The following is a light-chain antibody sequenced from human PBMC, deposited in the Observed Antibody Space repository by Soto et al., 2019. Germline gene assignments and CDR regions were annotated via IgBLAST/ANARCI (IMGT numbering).Light chain of an antibody. CDR3: QQYDNLPSIT. Sequence: DIQMTQSPSSLSASVGDRVTITCRASQSISTHLNWYQQKPGKAPNLLIYAASSLQTGVPSRFSGSGSGTDFTFTISSLQPEDIATYYCQQYDNLPSITFGQGKRLEIK. CDR2: AAS. J-gene: IGKJ5*01. CDR1: QSISTH. V-gene: IGKV1-33*01.